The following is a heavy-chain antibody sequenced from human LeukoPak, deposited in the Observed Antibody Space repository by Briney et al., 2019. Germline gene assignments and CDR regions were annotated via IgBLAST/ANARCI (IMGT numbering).Heavy chain of an antibody. CDR3: ARERSARTNYYYYYYMDV. D-gene: IGHD3-3*01. J-gene: IGHJ6*03. Sequence: GGSLRLSCAASGFTFSSYWMHWVRQAPGKGLVWVSRINTDGSSTSYADSVKGRFTISRDNAKNTLYLQMNSLRAEDTAVYYCARERSARTNYYYYYYMDVWGKGTTVTVSS. CDR2: INTDGSST. CDR1: GFTFSSYW. V-gene: IGHV3-74*01.